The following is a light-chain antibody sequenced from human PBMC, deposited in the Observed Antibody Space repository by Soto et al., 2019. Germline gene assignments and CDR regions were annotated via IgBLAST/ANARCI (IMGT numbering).Light chain of an antibody. J-gene: IGKJ1*01. Sequence: EIVLTQSPGTLSLSPGERATLSCRASQSVSRNYLAWYQQKPGQAPRLLIYGASSRATCIPDRFSGSGSGTDFTLTISRLEPEDFAVFYCQQYSRSPWTFGQGTKVEIK. CDR3: QQYSRSPWT. CDR1: QSVSRNY. CDR2: GAS. V-gene: IGKV3-20*01.